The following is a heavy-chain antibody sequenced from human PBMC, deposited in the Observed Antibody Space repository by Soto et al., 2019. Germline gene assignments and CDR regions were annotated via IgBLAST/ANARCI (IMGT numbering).Heavy chain of an antibody. CDR1: ESSFSSYW. J-gene: IGHJ6*02. V-gene: IGHV3-74*01. D-gene: IGHD3-10*01. CDR2: LNEDGSFT. CDR3: ARDRSGRADV. Sequence: EVQLVESGGGLVRPGGSLRLSCVASESSFSSYWMHWVRQTPGKGLVWVSRLNEDGSFTSYADSVHGRFTIFRDNAKKTLYLQMNSLRAEDTAVYSCARDRSGRADVWGQGTTVTVSS.